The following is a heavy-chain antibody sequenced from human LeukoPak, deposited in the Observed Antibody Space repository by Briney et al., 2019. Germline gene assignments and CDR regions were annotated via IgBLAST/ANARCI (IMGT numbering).Heavy chain of an antibody. J-gene: IGHJ6*02. CDR2: ISGSGGST. Sequence: PGGSLRLSCAASGFTFSSYAMSWVRQAPGKGLEWVSAISGSGGSTYYADSVEGRFTISRDNSKNTLYLQMNSLRAEDTAVYYCAKDKGWTTPPYYYYYGMDVWGQGTTVTVSS. CDR3: AKDKGWTTPPYYYYYGMDV. V-gene: IGHV3-23*01. D-gene: IGHD3/OR15-3a*01. CDR1: GFTFSSYA.